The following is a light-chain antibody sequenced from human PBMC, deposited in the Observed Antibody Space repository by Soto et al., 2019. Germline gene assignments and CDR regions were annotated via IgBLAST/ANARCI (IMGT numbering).Light chain of an antibody. CDR3: QKYYSVPFT. CDR2: GAS. CDR1: QGISNF. Sequence: DIQMTQSPSSVSASEGDRVTITCRASQGISNFLAWYQQKPGKVPKLLIYGASTLQSGVPSRFSGSGSGTDFTLTISSLQPADVATYYCQKYYSVPFTFGPGTKVDIK. J-gene: IGKJ3*01. V-gene: IGKV1-27*01.